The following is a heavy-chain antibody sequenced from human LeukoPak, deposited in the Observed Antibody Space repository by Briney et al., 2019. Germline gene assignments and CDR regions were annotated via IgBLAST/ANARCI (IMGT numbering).Heavy chain of an antibody. CDR3: ARGGYYYDSSGYYGFDY. CDR2: IYYSGST. D-gene: IGHD3-22*01. CDR1: GGSISSYY. Sequence: SQTLSLTCTVSGGSISSYYWSWIRQPPGKGLEWIGYIYYSGSTNYNPSLKSRVTISVDTSKNQFSLKLSSVTAADTAVYYCARGGYYYDSSGYYGFDYWGQGTLVTVSS. J-gene: IGHJ4*02. V-gene: IGHV4-59*01.